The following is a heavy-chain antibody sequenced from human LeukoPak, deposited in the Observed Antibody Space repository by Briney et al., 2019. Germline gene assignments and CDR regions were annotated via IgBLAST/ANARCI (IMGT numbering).Heavy chain of an antibody. D-gene: IGHD3-16*01. Sequence: GGSLTLSCAASGMTFSNQWRHWVRQAPGKGLVWVSLIKTDGRTTIYADSVKGRFTISRDNGKSTLYLQMNSLRAEDTAIYYCTTGPSYGYEWWGQGTVVTVSS. CDR3: TTGPSYGYEW. J-gene: IGHJ4*02. CDR1: GMTFSNQW. V-gene: IGHV3-74*01. CDR2: IKTDGRTT.